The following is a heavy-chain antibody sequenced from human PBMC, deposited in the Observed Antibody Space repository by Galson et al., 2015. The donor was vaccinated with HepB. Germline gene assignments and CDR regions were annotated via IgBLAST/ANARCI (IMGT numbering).Heavy chain of an antibody. CDR3: ARDLELLWFGELLYENY. J-gene: IGHJ4*02. CDR2: IKQDGSEK. Sequence: SLRLSCAASGFTFSSYWMSWVRQAPGKGLEWVANIKQDGSEKYYVDSVKGRFTISRDNAKNSLYLQMNSLRAEDTAVYYCARDLELLWFGELLYENYWGQGTLVTVSS. V-gene: IGHV3-7*01. CDR1: GFTFSSYW. D-gene: IGHD3-10*01.